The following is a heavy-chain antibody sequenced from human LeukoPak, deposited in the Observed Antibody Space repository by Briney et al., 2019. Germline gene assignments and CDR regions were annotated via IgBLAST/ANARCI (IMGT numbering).Heavy chain of an antibody. D-gene: IGHD1-14*01. CDR3: ARNQISSPSSDY. Sequence: SETLSLTCTVSGYSISSGYYWGWIRQPPGKGLEWIGSIYHSGSTYYNPSLKSRVTISVDTSKNQFSLKLSSVTAADTAVYYCARNQISSPSSDYWGQGTLVTVSS. CDR1: GYSISSGYY. J-gene: IGHJ4*02. V-gene: IGHV4-38-2*02. CDR2: IYHSGST.